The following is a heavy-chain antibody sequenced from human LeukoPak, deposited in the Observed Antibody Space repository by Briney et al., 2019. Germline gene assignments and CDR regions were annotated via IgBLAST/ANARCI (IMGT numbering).Heavy chain of an antibody. CDR1: GGTFSSYA. CDR3: ARVQYQLLSNYYYYYMDV. J-gene: IGHJ6*03. Sequence: SVKVSCKASGGTFSSYAISWVRQAPGQGLEWMGRIIPIFGTANYAQKFQGRVTITTDESTSTAYMELSSLRSEDTAVYYCARVQYQLLSNYYYYYMDVWGKGTTVTVSS. CDR2: IIPIFGTA. D-gene: IGHD2-2*01. V-gene: IGHV1-69*05.